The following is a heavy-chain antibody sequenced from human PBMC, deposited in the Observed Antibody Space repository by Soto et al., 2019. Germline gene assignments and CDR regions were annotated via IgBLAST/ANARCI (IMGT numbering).Heavy chain of an antibody. CDR3: ARDFSMVVVAPGY. Sequence: ASVKVSCKASGNTFNSYYMHWVRQVPGQGLEWMGIINPSAGSTSYAQKFQGRITMTRDTSTSTVYMELSSLRSEDTAVYYCARDFSMVVVAPGYWGQGTLVTVSS. J-gene: IGHJ4*02. CDR2: INPSAGST. V-gene: IGHV1-46*02. D-gene: IGHD3-22*01. CDR1: GNTFNSYY.